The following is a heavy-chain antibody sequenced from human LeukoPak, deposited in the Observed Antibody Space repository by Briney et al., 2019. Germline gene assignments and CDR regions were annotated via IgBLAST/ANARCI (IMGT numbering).Heavy chain of an antibody. V-gene: IGHV4-34*01. Sequence: SETLSLTCAVYGGSFSGYYWSWIRQPPGKGLEWIGEINHSGSTNYNPSLKSRATISVGTSKNQFSLKLNSVTAADTAVYYCARGGLQWGQGTLVTVSS. CDR3: ARGGLQ. CDR2: INHSGST. J-gene: IGHJ4*02. D-gene: IGHD4-4*01. CDR1: GGSFSGYY.